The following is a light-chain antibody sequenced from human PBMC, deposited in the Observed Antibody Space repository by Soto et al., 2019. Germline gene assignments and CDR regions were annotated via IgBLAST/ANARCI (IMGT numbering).Light chain of an antibody. Sequence: QAASVSGSPGQSIAISCTGNSSGIGTFNLVSWYQQHPGRAPKLIIYEVNKRPSGISSRFSASKSGNTASLTISGLQADDEADYYCYSFAGFNTQFGGGTKLTVL. J-gene: IGLJ2*01. CDR1: SSGIGTFNL. CDR3: YSFAGFNTQ. V-gene: IGLV2-23*02. CDR2: EVN.